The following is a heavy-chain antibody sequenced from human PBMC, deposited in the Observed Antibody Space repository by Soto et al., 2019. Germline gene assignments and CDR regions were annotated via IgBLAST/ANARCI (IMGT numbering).Heavy chain of an antibody. Sequence: QVQLVQSGAEVRKPGSSVKVSCKASGDTFSSYAISWVRLAPGQGLDWMGGIIPFFNTSNYAQKFRGRVTITADESTSTAYMALSSLRSEDTAMYYCASESAYGGNPLAFDYWGQGTLVTVSS. V-gene: IGHV1-69*01. CDR1: GDTFSSYA. D-gene: IGHD1-26*01. CDR3: ASESAYGGNPLAFDY. J-gene: IGHJ4*02. CDR2: IIPFFNTS.